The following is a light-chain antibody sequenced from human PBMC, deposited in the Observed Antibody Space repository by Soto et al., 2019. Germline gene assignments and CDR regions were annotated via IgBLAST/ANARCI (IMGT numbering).Light chain of an antibody. CDR1: QSVFRN. CDR3: QQYSNWPPLIT. CDR2: SAS. J-gene: IGKJ4*01. V-gene: IGKV3-15*01. Sequence: EMVMTQSPATLSVSPGERATLSCRASQSVFRNVAWYQQKPGQAPRLLIHSASIRATGIPDRFSGSGSGTEFTLTINSLQSEDFAVYYCQQYSNWPPLITFGGGTKVEIK.